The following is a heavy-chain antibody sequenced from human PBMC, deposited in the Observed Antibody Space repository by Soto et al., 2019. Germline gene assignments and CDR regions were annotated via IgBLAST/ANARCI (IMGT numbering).Heavy chain of an antibody. D-gene: IGHD6-13*01. CDR2: IYPGDSET. CDR1: GYTFSNFW. J-gene: IGHJ4*02. V-gene: IGHV5-51*01. CDR3: ARSPRSSPYFDY. Sequence: GESLKISRQCSGYTFSNFWIAWVRQLPGKGLEYMGIIYPGDSETRYSPSFHGKGTISADRSVGTAYLQWSRLEASDSAFYFCARSPRSSPYFDYWGQGALVTVSS.